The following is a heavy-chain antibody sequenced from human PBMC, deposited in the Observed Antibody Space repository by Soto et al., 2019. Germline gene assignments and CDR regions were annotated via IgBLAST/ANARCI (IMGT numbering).Heavy chain of an antibody. CDR2: ISSSSSRI. CDR3: ARGVGVEILTGLRFDA. D-gene: IGHD3-9*01. CDR1: GITIRAYS. Sequence: EVQLVESGGGFVQPGGSLSLSCAVSGITIRAYSMSWVRQAPGRGLEWVSYISSSSSRIYYEDSVKGRFTISRDNAKNSLYLQFNSLRVEDTAVYYCARGVGVEILTGLRFDAWGEVTVVAVAS. J-gene: IGHJ5*02. V-gene: IGHV3-48*01.